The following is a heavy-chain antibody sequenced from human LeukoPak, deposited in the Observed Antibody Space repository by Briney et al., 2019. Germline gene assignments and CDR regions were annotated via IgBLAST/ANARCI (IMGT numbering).Heavy chain of an antibody. CDR1: GFTFSSYE. J-gene: IGHJ5*02. CDR3: ARDRNLVVTAIGWFDP. Sequence: GGSLRLSCAASGFTFSSYEMNWVRQAPGKGLEWVSYISSSGSTIYYADSVKARFTISRDNAKNSLYLQMNSLRAEDTAVYYCARDRNLVVTAIGWFDPWGQGTLVTVSS. D-gene: IGHD2-21*02. CDR2: ISSSGSTI. V-gene: IGHV3-48*03.